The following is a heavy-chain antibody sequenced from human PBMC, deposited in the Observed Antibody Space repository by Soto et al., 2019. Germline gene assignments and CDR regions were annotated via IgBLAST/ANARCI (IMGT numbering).Heavy chain of an antibody. Sequence: GASVKVSWKASGFTITKSAVQWGGQARGQRLERIGWIVVGSGNTNYAQKFQPRVTITRDMSTSTAYMELSSLRSEDTAVYYCAARGAYDFWSXYNYWGQGTLVTVSS. J-gene: IGHJ4*02. CDR3: AARGAYDFWSXYNY. CDR2: IVVGSGNT. D-gene: IGHD3-3*01. CDR1: GFTITKSA. V-gene: IGHV1-58*01.